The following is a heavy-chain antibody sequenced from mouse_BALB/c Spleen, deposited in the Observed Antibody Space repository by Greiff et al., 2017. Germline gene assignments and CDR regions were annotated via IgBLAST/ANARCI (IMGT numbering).Heavy chain of an antibody. D-gene: IGHD1-1*02. CDR1: GFTFSSYT. J-gene: IGHJ2*01. V-gene: IGHV5-6-4*01. CDR2: ISSGGSYT. Sequence: EVKLVESGGGLVKPGGSLKLSCAASGFTFSSYTMSWVRQTPEKRLEWVATISSGGSYTYYPDSVKGRFTISRDNAKNTLYLQMSSLKSEDTAMYYCTRAGSYAYYFDYWGQGTTLTVSS. CDR3: TRAGSYAYYFDY.